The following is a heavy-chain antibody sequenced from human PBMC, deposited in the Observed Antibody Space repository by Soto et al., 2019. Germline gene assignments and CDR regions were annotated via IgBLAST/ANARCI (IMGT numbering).Heavy chain of an antibody. CDR1: GFTFSDHY. J-gene: IGHJ4*02. CDR2: TRNKANSYTT. Sequence: GGSLRLSCAASGFTFSDHYMDWVRQAPGKGLEWVGRTRNKANSYTTEYAASVKGRFTISRDDSKNSVYLQMNSLETEDTAVYYCGRGGIAVARPIDYWGQGTLVTVSS. V-gene: IGHV3-72*01. D-gene: IGHD6-19*01. CDR3: GRGGIAVARPIDY.